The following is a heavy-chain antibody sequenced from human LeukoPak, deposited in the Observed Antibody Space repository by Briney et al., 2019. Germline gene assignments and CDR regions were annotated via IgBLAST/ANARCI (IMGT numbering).Heavy chain of an antibody. CDR1: GFTVSSNY. Sequence: GGSLRLSCAASGFTVSSNYMSWVRQAPGKGLEWVSVIYSGGSTYYADSVKGRFTISRRNSKNTLYLQMNSLRAEDTAVYYCARPRRVGATAAFDIWGQGTMVTVSS. D-gene: IGHD1-26*01. CDR3: ARPRRVGATAAFDI. J-gene: IGHJ3*02. V-gene: IGHV3-53*04. CDR2: IYSGGST.